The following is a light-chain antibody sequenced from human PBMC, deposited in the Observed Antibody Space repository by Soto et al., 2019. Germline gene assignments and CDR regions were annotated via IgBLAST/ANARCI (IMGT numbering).Light chain of an antibody. Sequence: EIVLTQSPGTLSLSPEERATLSCRASQSVSSNYLAWYQQKPGQAPRLLIYGASNRPGGIPDRFSGSGSRTDFTLTINRLEPEDFAVYYCQQYGTSPYTFAQGTKLEI. J-gene: IGKJ2*01. V-gene: IGKV3-20*01. CDR1: QSVSSNY. CDR3: QQYGTSPYT. CDR2: GAS.